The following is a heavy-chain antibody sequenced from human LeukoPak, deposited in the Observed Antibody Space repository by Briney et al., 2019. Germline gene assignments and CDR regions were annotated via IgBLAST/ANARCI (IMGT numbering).Heavy chain of an antibody. CDR2: IYYSGST. D-gene: IGHD6-13*01. CDR3: ARGHSSSWTRWFDP. CDR1: GGSISSYY. Sequence: PSETLSLTCTVSGGSISSYYWSWIRQPPGKGLEWIGYIYYSGSTNYNPSLKSRVTISVDTSKNQFSLKLSSVTAADTAVYYCARGHSSSWTRWFDPWGQGTLVTVSS. J-gene: IGHJ5*02. V-gene: IGHV4-59*01.